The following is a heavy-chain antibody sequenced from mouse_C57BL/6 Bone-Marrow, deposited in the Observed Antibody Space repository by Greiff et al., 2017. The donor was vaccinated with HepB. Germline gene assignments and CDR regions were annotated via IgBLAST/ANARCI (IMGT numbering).Heavy chain of an antibody. D-gene: IGHD2-5*01. V-gene: IGHV1-42*01. CDR2: INPSTGGT. Sequence: EVQLQQSGPELVKPGASVKISCKASGYSFTGYYMNWVKQSPEKSLEWIGEINPSTGGTTYNQKFKAKATLTVDKSSSTAYMQLKSLTSEDSAVYYCARTYYSNYGYFDVWGTGTTVTVSS. CDR1: GYSFTGYY. CDR3: ARTYYSNYGYFDV. J-gene: IGHJ1*03.